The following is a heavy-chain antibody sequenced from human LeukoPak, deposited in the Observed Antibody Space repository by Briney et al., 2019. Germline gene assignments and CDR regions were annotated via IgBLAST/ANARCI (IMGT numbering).Heavy chain of an antibody. J-gene: IGHJ4*02. CDR2: IIPILGIA. CDR1: GGTFSSYA. CDR3: ARTLYYYGSGSLTYYFDY. Sequence: SVKVSCKASGGTFSSYAISWVRQAPRQGLEWMGRIIPILGIANYAQKFQGRVTITADKSTSTAFMELSSLRSEDTAVYYCARTLYYYGSGSLTYYFDYWGQGTLVTVSS. D-gene: IGHD3-10*01. V-gene: IGHV1-69*04.